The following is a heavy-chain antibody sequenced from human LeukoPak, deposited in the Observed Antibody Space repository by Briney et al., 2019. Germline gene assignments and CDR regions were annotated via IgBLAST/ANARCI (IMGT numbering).Heavy chain of an antibody. Sequence: SETLSLTCAVYGGSFSGYYWSWIRQPPGKGLEWIGEINHSGSTNYNPSLKSRVTISVDTSKNQFSLKLSSVTAADTAVYYCARGPPGSYYGWGQGTLVTVSS. CDR1: GGSFSGYY. CDR3: ARGPPGSYYG. D-gene: IGHD3-10*01. CDR2: INHSGST. V-gene: IGHV4-34*01. J-gene: IGHJ4*02.